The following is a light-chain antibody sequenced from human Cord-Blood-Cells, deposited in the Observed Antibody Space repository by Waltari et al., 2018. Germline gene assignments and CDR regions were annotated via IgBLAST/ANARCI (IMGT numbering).Light chain of an antibody. V-gene: IGKV3-11*01. CDR3: QQRSNWTLT. J-gene: IGKJ4*01. Sequence: EIVLTQSPATLSLSPGERTPLARRASQSVSSYLAWYQQKPGQAPRLLIYDASNRATGIPARFRGSGSGTDFTLTISSLEPEDFAVYYCQQRSNWTLTFGGGTKVEIK. CDR1: QSVSSY. CDR2: DAS.